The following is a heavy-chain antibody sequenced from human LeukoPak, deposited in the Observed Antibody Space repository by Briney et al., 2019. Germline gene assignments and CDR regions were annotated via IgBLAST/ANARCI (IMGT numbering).Heavy chain of an antibody. CDR1: GGSISSYY. J-gene: IGHJ4*02. CDR2: IYYSGST. V-gene: IGHV4-59*12. D-gene: IGHD3-10*02. CDR3: ARDMYGEYLRTQL. Sequence: SETLSLTCTVSGGSISSYYWSWIRQPPGKGLEWIGYIYYSGSTNYNPSLKSRVTISVDKSKNQFSLKLSSVTAADTAVYYCARDMYGEYLRTQLWGQGTLVTVSS.